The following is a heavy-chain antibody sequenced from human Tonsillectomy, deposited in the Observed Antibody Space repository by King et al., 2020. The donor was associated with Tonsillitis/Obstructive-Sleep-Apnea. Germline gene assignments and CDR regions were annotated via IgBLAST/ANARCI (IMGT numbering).Heavy chain of an antibody. Sequence: VQLVESGGGVVQPGRSLRLSCAASGFTFSSYAMHWVRQAPGKGLEWVAVISYDGSNKYYADSVKGRFTISRDNSKNTLYLPMNSLRAEDTAVYYCARDQDYGDYGCTFDYWGQGTLVTVSS. J-gene: IGHJ4*02. V-gene: IGHV3-30*04. CDR1: GFTFSSYA. D-gene: IGHD4-17*01. CDR2: ISYDGSNK. CDR3: ARDQDYGDYGCTFDY.